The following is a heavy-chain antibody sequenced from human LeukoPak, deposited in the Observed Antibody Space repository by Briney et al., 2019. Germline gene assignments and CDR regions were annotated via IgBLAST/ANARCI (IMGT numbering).Heavy chain of an antibody. V-gene: IGHV3-49*04. Sequence: SGGSLRLSCTASGFTFGDYAMSWVRQAPGKGLEWVGFIRSKAYGGTTEYAASVKGRFTISRDDSKSIAYLQMNSLKTEDTAVYYCTRGRYFSGGWYYFDYWGQGTLVTVSS. J-gene: IGHJ4*02. CDR1: GFTFGDYA. CDR2: IRSKAYGGTT. CDR3: TRGRYFSGGWYYFDY. D-gene: IGHD3-9*01.